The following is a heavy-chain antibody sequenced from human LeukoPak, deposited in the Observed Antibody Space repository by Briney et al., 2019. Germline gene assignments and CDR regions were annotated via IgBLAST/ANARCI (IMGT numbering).Heavy chain of an antibody. CDR2: IGAYNGNT. CDR1: GYTFTSYG. J-gene: IGHJ4*02. D-gene: IGHD3-22*01. V-gene: IGHV1-18*01. CDR3: ARSEGAYYDTCFDY. Sequence: GASVKVSCKASGYTFTSYGISWVRQAPGQGLEWMGWIGAYNGNTNYAQKLQGRVTMTTDTSTSTAYMELRSLRSDDTAVYYCARSEGAYYDTCFDYWGQGTLVTVSS.